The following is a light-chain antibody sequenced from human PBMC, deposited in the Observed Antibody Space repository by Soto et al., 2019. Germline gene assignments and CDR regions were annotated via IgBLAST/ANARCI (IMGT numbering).Light chain of an antibody. CDR3: QQYYSIPLT. CDR2: WAS. Sequence: DIVMTQSPDSLAVSLGERATINCKSSQSVLYSANHKNYLAWYQQKSGQPPKLLIYWASTRESGVPDRFSGSGSGTDFTLTITSVQAEDVAVYYCQQYYSIPLTFGPGTKVDIK. V-gene: IGKV4-1*01. J-gene: IGKJ3*01. CDR1: QSVLYSANHKNY.